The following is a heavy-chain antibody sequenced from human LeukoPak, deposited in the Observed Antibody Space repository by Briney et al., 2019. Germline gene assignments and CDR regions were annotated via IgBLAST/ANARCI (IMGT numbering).Heavy chain of an antibody. CDR2: LYSDGNT. V-gene: IGHV3-53*01. CDR1: GFTFSSYN. Sequence: GGSLRLSCAASGFTFSSYNLYWVRQAPGKGLEWVSVLYSDGNTKYADSVQGRFTISRDNSKNTLYLEMNSLSPDDTAVYYCARGVEPLAANTLAYWGQGTLVTVSS. J-gene: IGHJ4*02. D-gene: IGHD1-14*01. CDR3: ARGVEPLAANTLAY.